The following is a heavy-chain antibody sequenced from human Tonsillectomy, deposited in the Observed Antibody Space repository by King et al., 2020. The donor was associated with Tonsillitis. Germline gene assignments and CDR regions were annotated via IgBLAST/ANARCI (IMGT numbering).Heavy chain of an antibody. D-gene: IGHD7-27*01. CDR1: GFTFSSYA. CDR2: ISGSGDIT. J-gene: IGHJ4*02. V-gene: IGHV3-23*04. Sequence: VQLVESGGGLVQPGGFLRLSCAASGFTFSSYAMNWVRQAPGKGLEWVSTISGSGDITYYADSVKGRFTVSRDNSRSTLYLQINSLRVEDTAIYYCGKGGWGTVFEYWGQGTLVTVSS. CDR3: GKGGWGTVFEY.